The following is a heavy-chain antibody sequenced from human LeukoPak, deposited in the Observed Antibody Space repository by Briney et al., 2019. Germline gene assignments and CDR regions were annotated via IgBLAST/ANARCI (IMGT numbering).Heavy chain of an antibody. CDR1: GFTFSSYG. Sequence: GGSLRLSCAASGFTFSSYGMHWVRQAPGKGLEWVAVISYDGSNKYYADSVKGRFTISRDNSKNTLYLQMNSLRAEDTAVYYCAKDLSRPRGYYYYGMDVWGQGTTVTVSS. D-gene: IGHD2-2*01. J-gene: IGHJ6*02. CDR2: ISYDGSNK. V-gene: IGHV3-30*18. CDR3: AKDLSRPRGYYYYGMDV.